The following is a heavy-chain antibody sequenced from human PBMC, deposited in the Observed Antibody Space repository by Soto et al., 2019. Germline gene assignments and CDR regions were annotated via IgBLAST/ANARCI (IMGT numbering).Heavy chain of an antibody. Sequence: SETLSLTCSVSGCSIISASYSWNWIRQSPGRGLEWIGHIYSSGSTYYNPSLKSRVSISVDTSNNQFSLKLTSVTAADTAVYFCAREDAARIERWFDAWGKGIRVTVSS. D-gene: IGHD6-6*01. CDR3: AREDAARIERWFDA. J-gene: IGHJ5*02. CDR1: GCSIISASYS. V-gene: IGHV4-31*03. CDR2: IYSSGST.